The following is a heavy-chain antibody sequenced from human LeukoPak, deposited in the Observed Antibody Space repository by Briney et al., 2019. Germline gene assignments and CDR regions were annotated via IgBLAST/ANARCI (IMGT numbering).Heavy chain of an antibody. CDR3: ARAIETFDY. J-gene: IGHJ4*02. CDR1: GFTFSRYW. CDR2: INSDGSDT. V-gene: IGHV3-74*01. Sequence: PGGSLRLSCAASGFTFSRYWMHWVRQAPGKGLVWVSRINSDGSDTAYADSVKGRFTISRDNAKNTLYLQMNSLRAEDTAVYYCARAIETFDYWGQGSLVTVSS.